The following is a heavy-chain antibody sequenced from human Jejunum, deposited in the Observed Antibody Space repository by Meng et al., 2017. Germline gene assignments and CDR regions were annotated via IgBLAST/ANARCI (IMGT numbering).Heavy chain of an antibody. CDR1: GASISDSNW. CDR2: IYHTGTP. D-gene: IGHD6-13*01. J-gene: IGHJ5*02. CDR3: ARDLLGPAIAATGWFDP. Sequence: GQLKESGPGLVKPSGTLSLTCAVSGASISDSNWWSWVRQPPGKGLEWIGEIYHTGTPNYNPSLKSRVTMSLDKSKNQFSLELTSVTAADTAVYYCARDLLGPAIAATGWFDPWGQGTLVTVSS. V-gene: IGHV4-4*02.